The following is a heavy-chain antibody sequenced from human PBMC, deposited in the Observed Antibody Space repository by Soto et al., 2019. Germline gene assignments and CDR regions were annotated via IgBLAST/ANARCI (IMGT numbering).Heavy chain of an antibody. CDR1: GYTFTGYY. CDR2: INPNSGGT. CDR3: ARDANYGDYSDWYFDL. D-gene: IGHD4-17*01. J-gene: IGHJ2*01. V-gene: IGHV1-2*04. Sequence: QVQLVQSGAEVKKPGASVKVSCKASGYTFTGYYMHWVRQAPGQGLEWMGWINPNSGGTNYAQKFQGWVTMTRDTSISTAYMELSRLRSDDTTVYYCARDANYGDYSDWYFDLWGRGTLVTVSS.